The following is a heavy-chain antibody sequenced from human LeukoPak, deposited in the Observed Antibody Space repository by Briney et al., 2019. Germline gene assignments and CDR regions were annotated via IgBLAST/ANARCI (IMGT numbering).Heavy chain of an antibody. V-gene: IGHV3-53*01. Sequence: GGSLRLSCAASGFTVSSNYMSWVRQGPGKGLECVSVISNDGDTYYADSVKGRFTISRDDSKNTLYLQMNSLRAEDTAVYYCARDLSMDYWGQGTLVTVSS. J-gene: IGHJ4*02. D-gene: IGHD2-8*01. CDR1: GFTVSSNY. CDR2: ISNDGDT. CDR3: ARDLSMDY.